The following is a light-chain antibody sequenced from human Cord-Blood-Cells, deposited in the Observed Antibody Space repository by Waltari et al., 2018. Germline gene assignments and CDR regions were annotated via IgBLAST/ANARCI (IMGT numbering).Light chain of an antibody. CDR3: SSYTSSSTLV. CDR2: DVS. Sequence: QSALTQPASVSGSPGQSITISCTGPSSDVGGYKYVSWYQQHPGKAPKLMIYDVSNRPSGVSNRFSGSKSGNTASLTISGLQAEDEADYYCSSYTSSSTLVFGTGTKVTVL. CDR1: SSDVGGYKY. V-gene: IGLV2-14*03. J-gene: IGLJ1*01.